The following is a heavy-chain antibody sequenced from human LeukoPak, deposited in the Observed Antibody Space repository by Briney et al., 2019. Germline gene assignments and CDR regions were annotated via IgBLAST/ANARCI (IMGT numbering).Heavy chain of an antibody. Sequence: GASVKVSCKASGYTFTGYYMHWVRQAPGQGLEWMGRINPNSGGTNYAQKFQGRVTMTRDTSISTAYMELSRLRSDDTAVYYCARAKWGCGGDCYSMVDYWGQGTLVTVSS. D-gene: IGHD2-21*02. CDR1: GYTFTGYY. CDR2: INPNSGGT. J-gene: IGHJ4*02. CDR3: ARAKWGCGGDCYSMVDY. V-gene: IGHV1-2*06.